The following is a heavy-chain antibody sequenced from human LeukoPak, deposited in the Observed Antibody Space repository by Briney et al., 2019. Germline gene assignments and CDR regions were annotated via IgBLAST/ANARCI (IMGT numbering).Heavy chain of an antibody. V-gene: IGHV4-59*01. D-gene: IGHD3-22*01. J-gene: IGHJ4*02. CDR2: IYYSGST. CDR1: GGSISSYY. CDR3: TTYYYDSSGYLN. Sequence: PSETLSLTCTVSGGSISSYYWSWIRQPPGKGLEWIGYIYYSGSTNYNPSLKSRVTISVDTSKNQFSLKLSSVTAADTAVYYCTTYYYDSSGYLNWGQGTLVTVSS.